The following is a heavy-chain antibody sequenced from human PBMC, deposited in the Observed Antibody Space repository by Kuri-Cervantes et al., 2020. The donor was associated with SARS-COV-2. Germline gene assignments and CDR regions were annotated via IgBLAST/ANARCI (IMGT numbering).Heavy chain of an antibody. CDR1: GGSISSSSYY. J-gene: IGHJ4*02. CDR2: IYYSGST. D-gene: IGHD3-16*01. V-gene: IGHV4-39*07. Sequence: GSLRLSCTVSGGSISSSSYYWGWIRQPPGKGLEWIGSIYYSGSTYYNPSLKSRVTISVDTSKNQFSLKLSSVTAADTAVYYCARDPLRLYFDYWGQGTLVTVSS. CDR3: ARDPLRLYFDY.